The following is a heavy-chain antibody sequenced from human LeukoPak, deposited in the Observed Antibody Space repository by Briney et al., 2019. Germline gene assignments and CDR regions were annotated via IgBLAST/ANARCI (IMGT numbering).Heavy chain of an antibody. V-gene: IGHV1-2*02. CDR2: INANSGGT. Sequence: VASVRVSCKASGHTFTGYYMHWVRQAPGQGLEWMGWINANSGGTKYAQKFQGRVTMTRDTSISTAYMELSRLRSDDTAVYYCASKWVTYYYNSSYYHYPTDVFDIWGQGTMVTVSS. CDR3: ASKWVTYYYNSSYYHYPTDVFDI. CDR1: GHTFTGYY. J-gene: IGHJ3*02. D-gene: IGHD3-22*01.